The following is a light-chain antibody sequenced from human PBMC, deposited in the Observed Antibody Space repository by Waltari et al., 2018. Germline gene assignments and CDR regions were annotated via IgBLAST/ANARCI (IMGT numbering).Light chain of an antibody. J-gene: IGKJ1*01. CDR3: QQNYSWT. CDR2: WAS. V-gene: IGKV4-1*01. CDR1: QSLLYSSNNKNF. Sequence: DIVMTQSPDSLAVSLGARATINCKSSQSLLYSSNNKNFLAWYQHKPGQPPKLLIYWASTRGSGVPDRFSGSGSGTDFTLTISSLQAEDVAVYYCQQNYSWTFGQGTKVEIK.